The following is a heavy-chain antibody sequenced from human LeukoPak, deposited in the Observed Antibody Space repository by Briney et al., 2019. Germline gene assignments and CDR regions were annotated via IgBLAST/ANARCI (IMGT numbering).Heavy chain of an antibody. V-gene: IGHV4-31*03. CDR1: GGSISSGGYY. Sequence: SETLSLTCTVSGGSISSGGYYWSWIRQHPGKGLEWIGYIYYSGSTYYNPSLKSRVTISVDTSKNPFSLKLSSVTAADTAVYYCARVDGGSCDYWGQGTLVTVSS. J-gene: IGHJ4*02. CDR2: IYYSGST. D-gene: IGHD2-15*01. CDR3: ARVDGGSCDY.